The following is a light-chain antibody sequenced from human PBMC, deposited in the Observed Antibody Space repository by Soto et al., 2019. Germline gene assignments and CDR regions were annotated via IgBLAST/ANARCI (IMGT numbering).Light chain of an antibody. Sequence: QSVLTQPPSASWSPGQSVTISCTGTSSDVGIFNYVSWYQQHPDQAPKLLIFEVNKRPSGVPDRFSASKSGNTASLTVSGLQAEDEADYYCCSYAGSNTLIFGGGTKLTVL. V-gene: IGLV2-8*01. CDR1: SSDVGIFNY. J-gene: IGLJ2*01. CDR2: EVN. CDR3: CSYAGSNTLI.